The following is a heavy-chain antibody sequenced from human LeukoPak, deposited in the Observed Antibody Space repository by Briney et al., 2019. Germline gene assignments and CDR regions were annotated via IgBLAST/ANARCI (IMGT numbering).Heavy chain of an antibody. CDR1: GGSIRSSSYY. J-gene: IGHJ6*03. Sequence: PSETLSLTCTVSGGSIRSSSYYWGWIRQPPGKGLEWIGNIYYSGSTYYNPSLKSRVTISVDMSKNQFSLRLSSVTAADTAVYYCARSSIDWVVAATLDYYYYMDVWGKGTTVTISS. CDR3: ARSSIDWVVAATLDYYYYMDV. V-gene: IGHV4-39*07. CDR2: IYYSGST. D-gene: IGHD2-15*01.